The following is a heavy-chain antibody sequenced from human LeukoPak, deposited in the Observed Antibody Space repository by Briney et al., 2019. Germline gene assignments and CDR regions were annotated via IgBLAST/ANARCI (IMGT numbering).Heavy chain of an antibody. J-gene: IGHJ4*02. CDR1: GFTFSSYG. D-gene: IGHD1-26*01. V-gene: IGHV3-33*01. Sequence: GGSLRLSCAASGFTFSSYGMHWVRQAPGKGLEWVADIWFDGKNEHFADSVKGRFTISRDNSKNTLYLQMNSLRAEDTAVYYCARDSDSGSYWTYWGQGTLVTVSS. CDR3: ARDSDSGSYWTY. CDR2: IWFDGKNE.